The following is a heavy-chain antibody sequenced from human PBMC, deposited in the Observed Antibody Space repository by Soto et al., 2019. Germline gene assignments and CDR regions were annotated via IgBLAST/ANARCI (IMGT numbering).Heavy chain of an antibody. V-gene: IGHV3-48*01. CDR3: ARHPERIAQIGWFDP. CDR1: GFTFSSYS. J-gene: IGHJ5*02. D-gene: IGHD6-13*01. CDR2: ISSSSSTI. Sequence: EVQLVESGGGLVQPGGSLRLSCAASGFTFSSYSMNWVRQAPGKGLEWVSYISSSSSTIYYADSVKGRFTISRDNAKNSLYLQMNSLRAEDPAVYYCARHPERIAQIGWFDPWGPGTLVTVSS.